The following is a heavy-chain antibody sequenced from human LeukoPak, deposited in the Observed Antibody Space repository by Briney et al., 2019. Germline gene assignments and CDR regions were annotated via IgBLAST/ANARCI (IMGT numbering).Heavy chain of an antibody. CDR3: AKTYYYDSSGYGSDY. V-gene: IGHV3-23*01. CDR2: ISGSGGST. J-gene: IGHJ4*02. D-gene: IGHD3-22*01. Sequence: GGTLRLSCAASGFTFSSYGMSWVRQAPGKGLEWVSAISGSGGSTYYADSVKGRFTISRDNSKNTLYLQMNSLRAEDTAVYYCAKTYYYDSSGYGSDYWGQGTLVTVSS. CDR1: GFTFSSYG.